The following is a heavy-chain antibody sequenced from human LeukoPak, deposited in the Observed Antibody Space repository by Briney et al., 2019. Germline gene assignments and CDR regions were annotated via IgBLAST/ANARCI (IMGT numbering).Heavy chain of an antibody. CDR1: GDSISTSNSY. Sequence: PSETLSLTCTVSGDSISTSNSYWGWIRQPPGKGLEWIGSIYYSGNTYYNPSLKSRVTISVDTSKNQFSLKLSSVTAADTAVYYCARLEMATIRARGFRAFDYWGQGTLVTVSS. J-gene: IGHJ4*02. V-gene: IGHV4-39*07. D-gene: IGHD5-24*01. CDR3: ARLEMATIRARGFRAFDY. CDR2: IYYSGNT.